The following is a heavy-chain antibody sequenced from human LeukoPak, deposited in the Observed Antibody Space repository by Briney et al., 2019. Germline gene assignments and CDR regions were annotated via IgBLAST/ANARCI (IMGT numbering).Heavy chain of an antibody. CDR3: ARDSYMVRSHYYYYGMDV. Sequence: ASVKVSCKASGYTFTSYGISWVRQAPGQGLEWMGWISAYNGNTNYAQKLQGRVTMTTDTSTSTAYMELRSLRSDDTAVYYCARDSYMVRSHYYYYGMDVWGQGTTVTVSS. V-gene: IGHV1-18*01. CDR1: GYTFTSYG. D-gene: IGHD3-10*01. J-gene: IGHJ6*02. CDR2: ISAYNGNT.